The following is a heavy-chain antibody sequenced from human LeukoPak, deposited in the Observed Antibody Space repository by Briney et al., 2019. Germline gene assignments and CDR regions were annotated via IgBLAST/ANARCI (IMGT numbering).Heavy chain of an antibody. CDR3: AKDIAAAGTTDY. Sequence: GASVKVSCKVSGYTLTELSMHWVRQAPGKGLEWMGGFDPEDGETIYAQKFQGRVTMTEDTSTDTAYMELSSLRAEDTAVYYCAKDIAAAGTTDYWGQGTLVTVSS. J-gene: IGHJ4*02. D-gene: IGHD6-13*01. CDR1: GYTLTELS. CDR2: FDPEDGET. V-gene: IGHV1-24*01.